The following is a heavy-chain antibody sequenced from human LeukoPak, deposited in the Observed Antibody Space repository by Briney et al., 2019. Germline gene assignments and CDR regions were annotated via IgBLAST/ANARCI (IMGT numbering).Heavy chain of an antibody. J-gene: IGHJ4*02. V-gene: IGHV3-23*01. CDR1: GFTFRTYA. Sequence: PGGSLRLSCAASGFTFRTYAMSWVRQAPGTGFEWVAAISGSDDGTYHAASVKGRFTISRDNSKNTLYLQMNSLRAEDTAIYYCVKSPVGSCKGALCYPLDSWGQGTLVTVSS. CDR2: ISGSDDGT. CDR3: VKSPVGSCKGALCYPLDS. D-gene: IGHD2-15*01.